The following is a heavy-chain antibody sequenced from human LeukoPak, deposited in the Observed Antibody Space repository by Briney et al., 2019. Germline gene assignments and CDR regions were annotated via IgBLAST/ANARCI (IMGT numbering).Heavy chain of an antibody. J-gene: IGHJ4*02. D-gene: IGHD6-19*01. V-gene: IGHV3-48*01. CDR1: GFTFSSCS. Sequence: GGSLRLSCAASGFTFSSCSMNWVRQAPGKGLEWLSYISSSSSNIYYADSVKGRFTISRDNAKNSLYLQMNSLRAEDTAVYYCARRPYSTGWYVDYWGQGTLVTVSS. CDR2: ISSSSSNI. CDR3: ARRPYSTGWYVDY.